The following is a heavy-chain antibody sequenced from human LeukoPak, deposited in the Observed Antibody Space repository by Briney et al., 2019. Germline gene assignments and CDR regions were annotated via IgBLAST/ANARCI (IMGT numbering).Heavy chain of an antibody. V-gene: IGHV3-30*04. Sequence: PGRSLRLSCAASGFTFSSYAMHWVRQAPGKGLEWVAVISYDGSNKYYADSVKGRFTISRDNSKNTLYLQMNSLRAEDTAVYYCARDGGPYYYDSSGYYGYWGQGTLVTVSS. CDR1: GFTFSSYA. CDR2: ISYDGSNK. CDR3: ARDGGPYYYDSSGYYGY. D-gene: IGHD3-22*01. J-gene: IGHJ4*02.